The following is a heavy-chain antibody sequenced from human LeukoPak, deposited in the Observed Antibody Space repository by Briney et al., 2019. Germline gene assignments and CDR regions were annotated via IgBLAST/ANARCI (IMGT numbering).Heavy chain of an antibody. V-gene: IGHV3-48*01. Sequence: GGSLRLSRAASGFTFSSYSMNWVRQAPGKGLEWVSYISSSSSTIYYADSVKGRFTISRDNAKNSLYLQMNSLRAEDTAVYYCARDRGYCSGGSCYRAEWAAVAFDIWGQGTMVTVSS. CDR3: ARDRGYCSGGSCYRAEWAAVAFDI. CDR1: GFTFSSYS. CDR2: ISSSSSTI. D-gene: IGHD2-15*01. J-gene: IGHJ3*02.